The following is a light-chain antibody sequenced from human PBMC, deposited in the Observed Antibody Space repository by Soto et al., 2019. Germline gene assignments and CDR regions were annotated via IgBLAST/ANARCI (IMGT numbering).Light chain of an antibody. Sequence: EIVLTQSPATLSLSPGERATLSCRASQSVSSYLAWYQQKPGQAPRLLIYDASNRATGIPARFSGSGSGTYFTLPIRSLEPEDFAVYYCQQRSNWYTFGQGTKLEIK. V-gene: IGKV3-11*01. CDR1: QSVSSY. CDR2: DAS. J-gene: IGKJ2*01. CDR3: QQRSNWYT.